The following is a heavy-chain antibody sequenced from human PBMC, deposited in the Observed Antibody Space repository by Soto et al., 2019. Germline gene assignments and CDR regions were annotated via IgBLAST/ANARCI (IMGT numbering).Heavy chain of an antibody. Sequence: ASVKVSCKASGYTFTHYYRHWVRQAPGQGLEWMGIINPNGGVTTYAQKFRAGFTMTRDTSTSTVYMELSSLRSEDSAVYYCATSVNSAMAFDYWGQGTLVTVSS. CDR3: ATSVNSAMAFDY. CDR1: GYTFTHYY. D-gene: IGHD5-18*01. J-gene: IGHJ4*02. V-gene: IGHV1-46*01. CDR2: INPNGGVT.